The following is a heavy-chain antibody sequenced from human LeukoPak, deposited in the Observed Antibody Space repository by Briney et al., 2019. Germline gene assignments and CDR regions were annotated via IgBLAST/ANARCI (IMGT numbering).Heavy chain of an antibody. CDR2: IIPIFGTA. CDR3: ARDRQTHCSSTSCYHNFDY. D-gene: IGHD2-2*01. V-gene: IGHV1-69*05. CDR1: GGTFSSYA. Sequence: ASAKVSCKASGGTFSSYAISWVRQAPGQGLEWMGGIIPIFGTANYAQKFQGRVTITTDESTSTAYMELSSLRSEDTAVYYCARDRQTHCSSTSCYHNFDYWGQGTLVTVSS. J-gene: IGHJ4*02.